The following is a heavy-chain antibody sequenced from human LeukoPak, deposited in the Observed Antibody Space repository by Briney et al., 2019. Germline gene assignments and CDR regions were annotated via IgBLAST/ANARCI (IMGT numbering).Heavy chain of an antibody. CDR2: ISGGSENA. Sequence: PGGSLRLSCAASGFIFRSFAMSWVPQAPGKGLYWGLGISGGSENAYYADSVKGRFTISRDNSKNTLDLHMTSLTADDTAVYYCANMQLVKGVFEIWGQGTRVTVSS. J-gene: IGHJ3*02. CDR1: GFIFRSFA. V-gene: IGHV3-23*01. CDR3: ANMQLVKGVFEI. D-gene: IGHD6-13*01.